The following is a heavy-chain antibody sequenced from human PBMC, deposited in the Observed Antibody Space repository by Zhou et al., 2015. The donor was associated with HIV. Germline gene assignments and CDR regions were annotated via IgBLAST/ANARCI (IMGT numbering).Heavy chain of an antibody. V-gene: IGHV1-69*01. CDR3: AREGGWPEQQLRAFDI. Sequence: SGGTFSSYAISWVRQAPGQGLEWMGGIIPIFGTANYAQKFQGRVTITADESTSTAYMELSSLRSEDTAVYYCAREGGWPEQQLRAFDIWAKGQWSPSLQ. CDR2: IIPIFGTA. D-gene: IGHD6-13*01. CDR1: GGTFSSYA. J-gene: IGHJ3*02.